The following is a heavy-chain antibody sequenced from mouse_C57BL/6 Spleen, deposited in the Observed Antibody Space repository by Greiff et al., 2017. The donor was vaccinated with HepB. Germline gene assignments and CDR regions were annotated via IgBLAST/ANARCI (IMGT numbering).Heavy chain of an antibody. J-gene: IGHJ4*01. Sequence: QVQLQQPGAELVKPGASVKLSCKASGYTFTSYWMHWVKQRPGRGLEWIGRIDPNSGGTKYNEKFKSKATLTVDKPSSTAYMQLSSLTSEDSSVYYCARSTMVTTRDAMDYWGQGTSVTVSS. V-gene: IGHV1-72*01. CDR3: ARSTMVTTRDAMDY. CDR2: IDPNSGGT. CDR1: GYTFTSYW. D-gene: IGHD2-2*01.